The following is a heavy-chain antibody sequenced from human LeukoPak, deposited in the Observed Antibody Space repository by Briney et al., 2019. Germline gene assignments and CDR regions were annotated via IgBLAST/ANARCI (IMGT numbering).Heavy chain of an antibody. CDR2: IRYDGSNK. CDR1: GFTFSSHG. Sequence: PGGFLRLSCAASGFTFSSHGMHLGRQAPGKGLGWVAFIRYDGSNKGYADSVKGRFTISRDNSKNTLYLQMNSLRAEDTAVYYCANPPRDNYDFWSGYHYDYWGQGTLVTVSS. J-gene: IGHJ4*02. D-gene: IGHD3-3*01. V-gene: IGHV3-30*02. CDR3: ANPPRDNYDFWSGYHYDY.